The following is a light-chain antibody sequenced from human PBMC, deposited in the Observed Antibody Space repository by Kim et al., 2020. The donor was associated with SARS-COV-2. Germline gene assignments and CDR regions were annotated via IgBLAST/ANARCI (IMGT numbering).Light chain of an antibody. CDR1: QSLLHSNGYNY. CDR2: LGS. V-gene: IGKV2-28*01. J-gene: IGKJ1*01. Sequence: VMTQSPLSLPVTPGEPASISCRSSQSLLHSNGYNYLDWYLQKPGQSPQLLIYLGSNRASGVPDRFSCSGSGTDFTLKISRVEAEDVGVYYCMQALQTPTFGQGTKVDIK. CDR3: MQALQTPT.